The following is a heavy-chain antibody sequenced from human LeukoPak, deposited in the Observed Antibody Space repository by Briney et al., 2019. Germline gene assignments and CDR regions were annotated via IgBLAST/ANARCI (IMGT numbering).Heavy chain of an antibody. V-gene: IGHV4-4*07. CDR1: GGSINNYY. Sequence: PSETLSLTCTVSGGSINNYYWSWIRQPAGKGLEWIGRIFTDGITNYNPSLKSRVTMSVDTSKNQFSLRLNSVTAADTAVYYCARGPGHCASTSCPFDYWGQGTLVTVSP. CDR3: ARGPGHCASTSCPFDY. J-gene: IGHJ4*02. D-gene: IGHD2-2*03. CDR2: IFTDGIT.